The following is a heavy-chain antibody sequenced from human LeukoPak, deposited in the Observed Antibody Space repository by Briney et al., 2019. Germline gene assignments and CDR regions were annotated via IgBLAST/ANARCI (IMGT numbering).Heavy chain of an antibody. V-gene: IGHV1-18*01. D-gene: IGHD2-2*02. CDR1: GYTFTSYG. CDR3: ARDPSIRYCSSTSCYTPGGY. J-gene: IGHJ4*02. Sequence: WASVKVSCKASGYTFTSYGISWVRQAPGQGLEWMGWISAYNGNTNYAQKLQGRVTMTTDTSTSTAYMELRSLRSDDTAVYYCARDPSIRYCSSTSCYTPGGYWGQGTLVTVSS. CDR2: ISAYNGNT.